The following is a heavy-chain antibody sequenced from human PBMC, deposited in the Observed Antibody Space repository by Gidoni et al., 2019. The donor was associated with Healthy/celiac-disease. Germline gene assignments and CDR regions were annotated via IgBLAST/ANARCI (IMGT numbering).Heavy chain of an antibody. CDR3: ASVGDSSGYYETRYYYYGMDV. J-gene: IGHJ6*02. Sequence: VPSRFTVSSHYLSWVRQAPGKGLEWVSVIYSGGSTYYADSVKGRFTISRDNSKNTLYLQMNSLRAEDTAVYYCASVGDSSGYYETRYYYYGMDVWGQGTTVTVSS. D-gene: IGHD3-22*01. V-gene: IGHV3-66*01. CDR1: RFTVSSHY. CDR2: IYSGGST.